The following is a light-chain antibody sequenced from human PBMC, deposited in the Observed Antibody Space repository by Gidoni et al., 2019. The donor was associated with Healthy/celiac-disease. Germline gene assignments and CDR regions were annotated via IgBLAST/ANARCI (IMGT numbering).Light chain of an antibody. Sequence: DIVLTQSPGTLSLSPGERATLSCRASQSVSSSYLAWYQQKPGQAPRLLIYGASSRATGIPDRFSGSGSGTDFTLTISRLEPEDFAVYYCQQYGSSVGFTFGPGTKVDIK. CDR2: GAS. V-gene: IGKV3-20*01. CDR1: QSVSSSY. J-gene: IGKJ3*01. CDR3: QQYGSSVGFT.